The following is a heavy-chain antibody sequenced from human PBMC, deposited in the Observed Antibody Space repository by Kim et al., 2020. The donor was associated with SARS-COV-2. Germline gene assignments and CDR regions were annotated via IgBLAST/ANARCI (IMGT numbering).Heavy chain of an antibody. CDR3: AREGGVVPGHSYYGMDV. Sequence: VKGRFTISRDNTKNSLYLKMNSLGAEDTAVYYCAREGGVVPGHSYYGMDVWGQGTTVTVSS. V-gene: IGHV3-11*06. D-gene: IGHD2-2*01. J-gene: IGHJ6*02.